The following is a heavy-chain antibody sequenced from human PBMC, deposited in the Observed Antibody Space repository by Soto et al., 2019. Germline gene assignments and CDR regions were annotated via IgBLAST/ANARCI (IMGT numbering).Heavy chain of an antibody. CDR3: AKDLIYGYNSGRPFDY. D-gene: IGHD6-19*01. CDR2: ISGSGGST. J-gene: IGHJ4*02. CDR1: GFTFCSYA. Sequence: GGSLRLSCAAPGFTFCSYALSWVPPAPGKGLEWVSAISGSGGSTYYADSVKGRFTISRDNSKNTLYLQMNSLRAEDTAVYYCAKDLIYGYNSGRPFDYWGQGTLVTVSS. V-gene: IGHV3-23*01.